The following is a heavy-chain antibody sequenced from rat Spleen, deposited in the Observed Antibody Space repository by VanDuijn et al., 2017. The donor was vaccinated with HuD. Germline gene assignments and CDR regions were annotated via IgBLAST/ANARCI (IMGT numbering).Heavy chain of an antibody. CDR3: ARLRYYDGSYYYDY. D-gene: IGHD1-12*02. CDR2: ISTGGGNT. V-gene: IGHV5S13*01. CDR1: GFTYSNYV. Sequence: EVQLVESGGGLVQPGRSLKLSCAASGFTYSNYVMAWVSQAPTKGLEWVASISTGGGNTYYRDSVKGRFTISRDNAKNTLYLQMDSLRSEDTATYYCARLRYYDGSYYYDYWGQGVMVTVSS. J-gene: IGHJ2*01.